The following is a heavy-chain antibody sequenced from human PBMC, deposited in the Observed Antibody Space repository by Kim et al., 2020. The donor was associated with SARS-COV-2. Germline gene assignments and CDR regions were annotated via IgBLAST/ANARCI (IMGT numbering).Heavy chain of an antibody. CDR3: ARHIPEYCSGPTNCYKGYYYYMDA. CDR2: IFPRDSDT. J-gene: IGHJ6*03. Sequence: GESLKISCKVPGKIFMNFWIGWVRQRPGRGLEWMGIIFPRDSDTRFSPYFDGQVTLSADRSLSTVYLHWRSLVTSDTAVYFCARHIPEYCSGPTNCYKGYYYYMDAWGAGTPVTVS. D-gene: IGHD2-15*01. CDR1: GKIFMNFW. V-gene: IGHV5-51*01.